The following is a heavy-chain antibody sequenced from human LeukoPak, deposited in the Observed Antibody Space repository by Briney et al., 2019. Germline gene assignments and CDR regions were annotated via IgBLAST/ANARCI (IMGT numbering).Heavy chain of an antibody. CDR1: GFTFSSYA. CDR3: AKNGGSQCYSHLDS. J-gene: IGHJ4*02. CDR2: TSGSGGST. D-gene: IGHD2-15*01. Sequence: TGGSLRLSCAASGFTFSSYAMSWVRQAPGKGLEWVSGTSGSGGSTYYAGPVKGRFTISRDNSKNTLYLQMNSLRVEDTAVYYCAKNGGSQCYSHLDSWGQGTLVTVSS. V-gene: IGHV3-23*01.